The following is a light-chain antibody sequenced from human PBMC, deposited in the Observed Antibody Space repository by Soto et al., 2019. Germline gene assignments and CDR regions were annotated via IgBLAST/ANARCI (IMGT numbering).Light chain of an antibody. J-gene: IGKJ4*01. V-gene: IGKV3-20*01. CDR3: PQYGDSPLT. CDR1: QSVSSATY. CDR2: GAS. Sequence: EIVLTQSPGTLSLSPGERATLSCRASQSVSSATYLAWYQQKPGQAPRLLIYGASSRAAGIPDWFSGSGSGTDFTLTISRLEPEDFAVYYCPQYGDSPLTFGGGTKVE.